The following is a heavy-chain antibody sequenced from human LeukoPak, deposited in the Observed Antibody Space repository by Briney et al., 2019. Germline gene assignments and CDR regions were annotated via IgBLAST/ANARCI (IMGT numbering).Heavy chain of an antibody. CDR1: GGTFSSYA. V-gene: IGHV1-69*05. Sequence: ASVKVSCKASGGTFSSYAISWVRQAPGQGLEWMGGIIPIFGTANYAQKFQGRVTITTDESTSTAYMELSSLRSEDTAVYYCAKTYDSSGYYYEGDAFVIWGQGTMVTVPS. J-gene: IGHJ3*02. D-gene: IGHD3-22*01. CDR2: IIPIFGTA. CDR3: AKTYDSSGYYYEGDAFVI.